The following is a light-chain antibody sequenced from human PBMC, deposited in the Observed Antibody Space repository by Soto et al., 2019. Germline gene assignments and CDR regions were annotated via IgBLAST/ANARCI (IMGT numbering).Light chain of an antibody. CDR2: DVS. CDR1: SSDVGGYNY. Sequence: QSALTQPASVSGSPGQSITISCTGTSSDVGGYNYVSWYQQHPGKAPKLMIYDVSNRPSGVSNRFSGSKSGNTASLTISGLQGEDEADYYCSSYTSSSTLWFGTGTKVTVL. CDR3: SSYTSSSTLW. V-gene: IGLV2-14*01. J-gene: IGLJ1*01.